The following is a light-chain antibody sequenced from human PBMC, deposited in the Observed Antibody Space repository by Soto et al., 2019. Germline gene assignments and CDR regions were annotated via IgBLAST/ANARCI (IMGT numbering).Light chain of an antibody. V-gene: IGLV1-44*01. CDR2: SND. Sequence: QSVLTQPPSVSGTPGQRVTISCFGSDSNIGRNTVNWYRQVPGTAPQLVIQSNDQRPSGVPDRFSGSKSGTSAFLAISGVLSEDEADYYCAAWHESPKGGAFGGGTKVTVL. CDR3: AAWHESPKGGA. CDR1: DSNIGRNT. J-gene: IGLJ3*02.